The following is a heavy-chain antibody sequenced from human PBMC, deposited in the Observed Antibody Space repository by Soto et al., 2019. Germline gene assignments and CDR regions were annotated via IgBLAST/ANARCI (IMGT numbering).Heavy chain of an antibody. D-gene: IGHD6-13*01. CDR3: AKEKSSRRHYWFDP. V-gene: IGHV3-23*01. CDR1: GFTFSSYA. J-gene: IGHJ5*02. Sequence: GGSLRLSCPASGFTFSSYAMSWVRPAPGKGLEWVSAISGSGGSTYYADSVKGRFTISRDNSKNTLYLQMNSLRAEDTAVYYCAKEKSSRRHYWFDPWGQGTLVTVSS. CDR2: ISGSGGST.